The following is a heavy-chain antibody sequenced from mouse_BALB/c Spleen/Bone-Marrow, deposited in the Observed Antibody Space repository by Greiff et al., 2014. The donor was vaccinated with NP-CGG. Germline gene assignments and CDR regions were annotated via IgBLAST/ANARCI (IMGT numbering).Heavy chain of an antibody. V-gene: IGHV1-5*01. J-gene: IGHJ3*01. Sequence: EVKLQQSGTVLARPGASLRMSCKASGYAFSNYWINWVKQRPGQGLEWIGAIYPGDNDAKYTQKFKAKAKLTAVKSTSTADMQLSSLTTEDSAVYYCATTGVCVFAYWGQGTPVTVSA. CDR2: IYPGDNDA. CDR1: GYAFSNYW. CDR3: ATTGVCVFAY. D-gene: IGHD6-1*01.